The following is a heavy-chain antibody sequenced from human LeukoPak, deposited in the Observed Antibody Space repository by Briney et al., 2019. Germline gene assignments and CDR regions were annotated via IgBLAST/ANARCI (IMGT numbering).Heavy chain of an antibody. CDR1: GGSISSGSDY. V-gene: IGHV4-61*02. D-gene: IGHD1-26*01. Sequence: PSETLSLTCTVSGGSISSGSDYWSWIRQPAGKGLEWIGRIYTSGSTNYNPSLKSRVTISVDTSKNQFSLKLSSVTAADTAVYYCARGIVGATYYFDYWGQGTLVTVSS. CDR2: IYTSGST. J-gene: IGHJ4*02. CDR3: ARGIVGATYYFDY.